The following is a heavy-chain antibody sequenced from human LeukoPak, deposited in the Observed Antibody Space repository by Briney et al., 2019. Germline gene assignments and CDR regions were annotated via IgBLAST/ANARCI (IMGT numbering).Heavy chain of an antibody. D-gene: IGHD6-19*01. CDR1: GGSISSSSYY. CDR3: ARDNVAGAFDY. CDR2: IYYSGST. J-gene: IGHJ4*02. Sequence: PSETLSLTCTVSGGSISSSSYYWGWIRQPPGKGLEWIGSIYYSGSTYYNPSLKSRVTISVDTSKNQFSLKLSSVTAADTAVYYCARDNVAGAFDYWGQGTLVTVSS. V-gene: IGHV4-39*07.